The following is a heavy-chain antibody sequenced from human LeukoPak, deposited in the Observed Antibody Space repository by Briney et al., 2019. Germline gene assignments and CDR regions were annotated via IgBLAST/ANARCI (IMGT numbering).Heavy chain of an antibody. CDR1: GGSFSGYY. CDR3: ARVDSSGWYYFDY. V-gene: IGHV4-34*01. D-gene: IGHD6-19*01. Sequence: SETLSLTCAVYGGSFSGYYWSWIRQPPGKGLEWIGEINHSGSTNYNPSLKRRVTISVDTSKNQFSLKLSSVTAADTAVYYCARVDSSGWYYFDYWGQGTLVTVSS. J-gene: IGHJ4*02. CDR2: INHSGST.